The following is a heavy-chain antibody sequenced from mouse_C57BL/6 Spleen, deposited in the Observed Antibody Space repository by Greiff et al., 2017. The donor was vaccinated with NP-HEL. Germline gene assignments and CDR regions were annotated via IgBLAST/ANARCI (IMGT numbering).Heavy chain of an antibody. D-gene: IGHD1-1*01. Sequence: VKLVESGPGLVQPSQSLSITCTVSGFSLTSYGVHWVRLSPGKGLEWLGVIWSGGSTDYNAAFISRLSISKDNSKSQVFFKMNSLQADDTAIYYCARGVYYGSSHLFDYWGQGTTLTVSS. CDR3: ARGVYYGSSHLFDY. J-gene: IGHJ2*01. CDR1: GFSLTSYG. V-gene: IGHV2-2*01. CDR2: IWSGGST.